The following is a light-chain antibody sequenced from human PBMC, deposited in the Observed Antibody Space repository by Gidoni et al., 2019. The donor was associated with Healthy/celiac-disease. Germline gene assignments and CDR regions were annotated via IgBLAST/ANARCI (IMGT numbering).Light chain of an antibody. V-gene: IGKV3-20*01. J-gene: IGKJ5*01. CDR1: QSVSSSY. CDR2: GAS. Sequence: VLTQSPGTLSLSPGERATRSCRASQSVSSSYLAWYQQKPGQAPRLLIYGASSRATGIPDRFSGSGSGTGFALTISRLRPEDYAVYYCQRYGSAPPWITFGQGTRLEIK. CDR3: QRYGSAPPWIT.